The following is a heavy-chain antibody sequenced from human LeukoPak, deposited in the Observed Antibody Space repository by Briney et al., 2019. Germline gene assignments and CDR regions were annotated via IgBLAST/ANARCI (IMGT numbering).Heavy chain of an antibody. CDR1: GYTFTSYG. V-gene: IGHV1-18*01. CDR2: ISAYNGNT. J-gene: IGHJ4*02. D-gene: IGHD6-6*01. CDR3: ARDYRYEYSSSGYYFDY. Sequence: ASVKVSCKASGYTFTSYGISWVRQAPGQGLEWMGWISAYNGNTNYAQKLQGRVTMTTDTSTSTAYMELRSLRSDDTAVYYCARDYRYEYSSSGYYFDYSGQGTLVTVSS.